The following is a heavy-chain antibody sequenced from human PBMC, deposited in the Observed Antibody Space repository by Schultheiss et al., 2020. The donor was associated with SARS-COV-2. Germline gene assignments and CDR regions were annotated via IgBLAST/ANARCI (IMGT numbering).Heavy chain of an antibody. J-gene: IGHJ4*02. CDR1: GGSVSDHY. D-gene: IGHD3-3*01. CDR2: INHSGST. Sequence: SQTLSLTCTVSGGSVSDHYWSWIRQPAGKGLEWIGEINHSGSTNYNPSLKSRVTISVDTSKNQFSLNLSSVTAADTAVYYCAREYDFWSGYYFDYWGQGTLVTVSS. V-gene: IGHV4-34*01. CDR3: AREYDFWSGYYFDY.